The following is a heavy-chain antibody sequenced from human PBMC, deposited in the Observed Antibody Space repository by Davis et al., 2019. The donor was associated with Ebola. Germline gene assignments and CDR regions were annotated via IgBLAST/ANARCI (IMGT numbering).Heavy chain of an antibody. D-gene: IGHD2-8*02. CDR1: GNSFTSHW. Sequence: GESLKISCKDSGNSFTSHWIGWVRQMPGKGLEWMGLIYTGDSDTRYSPSFRGQVTISADKSTKTAFLVWTGLKASDTAMYYCASLRRTITGMDDAFDIWGQGTMVTVSS. CDR2: IYTGDSDT. J-gene: IGHJ3*02. CDR3: ASLRRTITGMDDAFDI. V-gene: IGHV5-51*01.